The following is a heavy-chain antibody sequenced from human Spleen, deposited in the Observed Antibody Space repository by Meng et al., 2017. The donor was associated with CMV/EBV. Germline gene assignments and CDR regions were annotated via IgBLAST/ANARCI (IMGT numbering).Heavy chain of an antibody. CDR2: INPPSVDT. V-gene: IGHV1-2*02. D-gene: IGHD1-26*01. CDR1: YY. CDR3: ARDLPGYQDQSGSYFPGGWLDP. J-gene: IGHJ5*02. Sequence: YYIHWVRQAPGQGLEWMVWINPPSVDTNYARRLQGRVTMTRDMSSSTAYLDLSRLTSDDTAMYYCARDLPGYQDQSGSYFPGGWLDPWGQGTLVTVSS.